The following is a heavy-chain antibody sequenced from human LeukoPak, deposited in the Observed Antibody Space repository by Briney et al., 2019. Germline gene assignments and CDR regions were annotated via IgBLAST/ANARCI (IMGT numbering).Heavy chain of an antibody. J-gene: IGHJ4*02. Sequence: SVKVSCRASGYTFTDYNIHWVRQAPGQGLEWMGWISPNTGGTKYAQEFQGRVTVTRDTSISRAYMELSRLRSDDTAMYYCARPVLRLSGAFEFWGQGTPVIVSS. CDR1: GYTFTDYN. D-gene: IGHD3-16*01. CDR3: ARPVLRLSGAFEF. CDR2: ISPNTGGT. V-gene: IGHV1-2*02.